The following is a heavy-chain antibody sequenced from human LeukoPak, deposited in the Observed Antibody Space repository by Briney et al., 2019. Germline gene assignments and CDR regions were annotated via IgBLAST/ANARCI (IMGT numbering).Heavy chain of an antibody. J-gene: IGHJ4*02. Sequence: SETLSLTCTVSGGSISSYYWSWIRQPPGKGLEWIGYIYYSGSTNYNPPLKSRVTISVDTSKNQFSLKLSSVTAADTAVYYCARGRISFGNFDYWGQGTLVTVSS. CDR2: IYYSGST. V-gene: IGHV4-59*01. CDR3: ARGRISFGNFDY. CDR1: GGSISSYY. D-gene: IGHD3-10*01.